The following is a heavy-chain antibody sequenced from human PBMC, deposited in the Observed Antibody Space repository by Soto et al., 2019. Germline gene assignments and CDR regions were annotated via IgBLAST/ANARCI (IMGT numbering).Heavy chain of an antibody. V-gene: IGHV1-2*04. D-gene: IGHD2-8*01. J-gene: IGHJ6*02. Sequence: ASVKVPCKASGYTFTGYYMHWVRQAPGQGLEWMGWINPNSGGTNYAQKFQGWVTMTRDTSIGTAYMELSRLRADDTDGCYCARVGLYYAYLYYGMDVWRQVPTVPVS. CDR1: GYTFTGYY. CDR3: ARVGLYYAYLYYGMDV. CDR2: INPNSGGT.